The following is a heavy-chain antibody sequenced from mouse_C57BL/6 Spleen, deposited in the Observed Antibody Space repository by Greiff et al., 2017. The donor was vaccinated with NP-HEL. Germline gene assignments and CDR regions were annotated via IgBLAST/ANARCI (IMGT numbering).Heavy chain of an antibody. CDR1: GFTFSDYY. Sequence: EVKLVESEGGLVQPGSSMKLSCTASGFTFSDYYMAWVHQVPEKGLEWVANINYDGSSTYYLDSLKSRFIISRDNAKNILYLQMSSLKSEDTATYYCARDPYGSSYGYFDVWGTGTTVTVSS. CDR2: INYDGSST. D-gene: IGHD1-1*01. V-gene: IGHV5-16*01. CDR3: ARDPYGSSYGYFDV. J-gene: IGHJ1*03.